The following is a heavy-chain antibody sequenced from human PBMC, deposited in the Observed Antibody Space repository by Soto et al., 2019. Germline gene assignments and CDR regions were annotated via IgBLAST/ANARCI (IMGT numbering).Heavy chain of an antibody. D-gene: IGHD3-10*01. CDR2: ISWDGGST. V-gene: IGHV3-43*01. CDR1: GFTFDDYT. J-gene: IGHJ6*02. CDR3: AKSRYYGSGSYYGRDYGMDV. Sequence: GGSLRLSCAASGFTFDDYTMHWVRQAPGKGLEWVSLISWDGGSTYYADSVKGRFTISRDNSKNSLYLQMNSLRTEDTALYYCAKSRYYGSGSYYGRDYGMDVWGQGTTVTVSS.